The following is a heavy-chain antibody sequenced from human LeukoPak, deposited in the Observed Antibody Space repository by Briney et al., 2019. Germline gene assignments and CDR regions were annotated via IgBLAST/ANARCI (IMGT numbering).Heavy chain of an antibody. V-gene: IGHV3-23*01. Sequence: GGSLRLSCAASGFTVSSNYMSWIRQAPGKGLEWVSGISGSGGSTNYADSVKGRFTISRDNSKNTLYLQMNSLRAEDAAVYYCVKIGGLIAAAADNYFDYWGQGTLVTVSS. CDR3: VKIGGLIAAAADNYFDY. D-gene: IGHD6-13*01. CDR2: ISGSGGST. J-gene: IGHJ4*02. CDR1: GFTVSSNY.